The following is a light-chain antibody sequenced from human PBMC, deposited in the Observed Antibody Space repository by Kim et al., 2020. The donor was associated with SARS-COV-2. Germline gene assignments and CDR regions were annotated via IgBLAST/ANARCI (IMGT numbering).Light chain of an antibody. CDR3: QQYNNWPALT. J-gene: IGKJ4*01. V-gene: IGKV3-15*01. CDR1: QSIGNS. Sequence: SPGETATRSCRASQSIGNSLAWYQQKPGQVPRLLIDGASTRAPDTSAKFRGSGSGTDFTLNIYGLQSEDSAVYYCQQYNNWPALTFGGGTKVDIK. CDR2: GAS.